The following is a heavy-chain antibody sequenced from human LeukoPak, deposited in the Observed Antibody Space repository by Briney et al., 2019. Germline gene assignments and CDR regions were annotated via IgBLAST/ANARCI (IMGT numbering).Heavy chain of an antibody. CDR2: INWNGGST. J-gene: IGHJ3*02. CDR3: ARTQYYDFWSGYYTDAFDI. V-gene: IGHV3-20*04. Sequence: GRSLRLSCAASGFTFSSYAMHWVRQAPGKGLEWVSGINWNGGSTGYADSVKGRFTISRDNAKNSLYLQMNSLRAEDTALYYCARTQYYDFWSGYYTDAFDIWGQGTMVTVSS. CDR1: GFTFSSYA. D-gene: IGHD3-3*01.